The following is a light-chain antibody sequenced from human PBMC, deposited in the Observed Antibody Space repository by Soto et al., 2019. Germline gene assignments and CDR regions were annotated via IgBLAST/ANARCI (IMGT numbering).Light chain of an antibody. CDR3: QQHGSSLFT. CDR2: GAS. CDR1: QSVRSSY. J-gene: IGKJ4*01. V-gene: IGKV3-20*01. Sequence: EIVLTQSPGTLSLSPGERATLSCRASQSVRSSYLAWYQQKPGQAPRLLIYGASTRATGVPERFSGSGSGTEFTLTISSLEPEDFAVYYCQQHGSSLFTFGGGTKVDIK.